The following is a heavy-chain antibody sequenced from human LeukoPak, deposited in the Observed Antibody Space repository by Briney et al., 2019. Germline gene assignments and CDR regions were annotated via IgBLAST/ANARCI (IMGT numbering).Heavy chain of an antibody. Sequence: GGSLRLSCAASGFIFSSFAMSWVRQAPGKGLEWVSGISGNGGSTYYADSVKGRFTISRDNSKNTLYVQMNSLRAEDTAVYYCAKHVSGPRTQFDYWGQGTLVTVSS. CDR2: ISGNGGST. CDR1: GFIFSSFA. D-gene: IGHD1-26*01. J-gene: IGHJ4*02. V-gene: IGHV3-23*01. CDR3: AKHVSGPRTQFDY.